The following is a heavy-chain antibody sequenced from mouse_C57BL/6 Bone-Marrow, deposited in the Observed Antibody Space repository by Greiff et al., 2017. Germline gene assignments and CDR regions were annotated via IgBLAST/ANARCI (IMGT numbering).Heavy chain of an antibody. Sequence: VQVVESGAELARPGASVKLSCKASGYTFTSYGISWVKQRTGQGLEWIGEIYPRSGNTYYNEKFKGKATLTADKSSSTAYMELRSLTSEDSAVFFCARSLTGTGAYWGQGTLVTVSA. CDR2: IYPRSGNT. V-gene: IGHV1-81*01. D-gene: IGHD4-1*01. CDR1: GYTFTSYG. CDR3: ARSLTGTGAY. J-gene: IGHJ3*01.